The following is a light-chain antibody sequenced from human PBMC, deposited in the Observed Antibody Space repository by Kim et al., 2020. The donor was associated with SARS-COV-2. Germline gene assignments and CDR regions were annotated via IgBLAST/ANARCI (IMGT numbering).Light chain of an antibody. CDR1: KLGDKY. CDR3: QAWDSSSHV. V-gene: IGLV3-1*01. CDR2: QDS. Sequence: SYELTQPPSVSVSRGQTASITCSGDKLGDKYACWYQQKPGQSPVLVIYQDSKRPSGIPERFSGSNSGNTATLTISGTQAMDEADYYCQAWDSSSHV. J-gene: IGLJ1*01.